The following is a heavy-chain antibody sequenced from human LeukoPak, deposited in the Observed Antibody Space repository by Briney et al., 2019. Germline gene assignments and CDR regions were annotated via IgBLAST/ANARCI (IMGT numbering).Heavy chain of an antibody. CDR1: GYTFTSYY. Sequence: ASVKASCKASGYTFTSYYMHWVRQAPGQGLEWMGIINPSGGSTSYAQKFQGRVTMTRDTSTSTVYMELSSLRSEDTAVYYCACTMYSAVQTGAFDYWGQGTPVTVSS. CDR3: ACTMYSAVQTGAFDY. CDR2: INPSGGST. V-gene: IGHV1-46*01. J-gene: IGHJ4*02. D-gene: IGHD6-13*01.